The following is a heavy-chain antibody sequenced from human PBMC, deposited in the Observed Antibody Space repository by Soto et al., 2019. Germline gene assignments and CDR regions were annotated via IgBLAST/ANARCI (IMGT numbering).Heavy chain of an antibody. J-gene: IGHJ6*02. Sequence: SETLSLTCTVSGGSISSYYWSWIRQPPGKGLEWIGYIYYSGSTNYNPSLKSRVTISVDTSKNQFSLKLSSVTAADTAVYYCAREGTGDSSGYYYEGVMNYGMDVWGQGTTVTVSS. D-gene: IGHD3-22*01. CDR2: IYYSGST. V-gene: IGHV4-59*12. CDR1: GGSISSYY. CDR3: AREGTGDSSGYYYEGVMNYGMDV.